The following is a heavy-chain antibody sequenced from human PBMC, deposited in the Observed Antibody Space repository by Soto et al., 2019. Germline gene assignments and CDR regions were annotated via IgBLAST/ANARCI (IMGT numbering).Heavy chain of an antibody. J-gene: IGHJ4*02. D-gene: IGHD5-12*01. Sequence: GASVKVSCKASGYTFTSYYMHWVRQAPGQGLEWMGIINPSGGSTSYAQKFQGRVTMTRDTSTSTVYMELSSLRSEDTAVYYCARDPFQRDSGYDNFDYWGQGTLVTVSS. CDR1: GYTFTSYY. CDR3: ARDPFQRDSGYDNFDY. CDR2: INPSGGST. V-gene: IGHV1-46*01.